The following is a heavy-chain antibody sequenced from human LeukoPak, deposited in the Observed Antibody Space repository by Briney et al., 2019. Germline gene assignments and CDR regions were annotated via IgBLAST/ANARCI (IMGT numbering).Heavy chain of an antibody. V-gene: IGHV1-18*01. CDR1: GYTFTNYG. Sequence: GASVKVSCKASGYTFTNYGINWVRQAPGQGLEWMGWINADNGNTNYAQKVQGRVTMTTDTSTSTAYMELRSLRSDDTAVYYFARAALRAVVLSDSAFCAYWGQRKLVSVSS. D-gene: IGHD2-21*01. CDR2: INADNGNT. CDR3: ARAALRAVVLSDSAFCAY. J-gene: IGHJ4*02.